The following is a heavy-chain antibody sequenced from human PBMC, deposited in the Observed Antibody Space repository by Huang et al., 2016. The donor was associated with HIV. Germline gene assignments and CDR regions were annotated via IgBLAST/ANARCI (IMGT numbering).Heavy chain of an antibody. V-gene: IGHV3-23*01. D-gene: IGHD3-3*01. J-gene: IGHJ4*02. CDR2: ITDGINNR. CDR1: GFTFSSYA. CDR3: AKDADTSGYDVLGPFGS. Sequence: EVLLLESGGGLVQPGGSLRLSCVASGFTFSSYAMSWVRQAPGKGVECVSGITDGINNRYYAHAVKGRFAVSRDDSTNTLYLQMNSLRAEDTAVYYCAKDADTSGYDVLGPFGSWGQGTLVTVSS.